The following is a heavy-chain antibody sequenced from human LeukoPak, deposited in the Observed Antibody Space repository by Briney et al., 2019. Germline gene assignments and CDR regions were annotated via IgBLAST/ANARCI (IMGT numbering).Heavy chain of an antibody. CDR3: ARALGYPDY. CDR2: INHSGST. Sequence: SETLSLTCAVYGGSFSGYYWSWIRRPPGKGLEWIGEINHSGSTNYNPSLKSRVTISVDTSKNQFSLKLSSVTAADTAVYYCARALGYPDYWGQGTLVTVSS. D-gene: IGHD3-16*01. CDR1: GGSFSGYY. J-gene: IGHJ4*02. V-gene: IGHV4-34*01.